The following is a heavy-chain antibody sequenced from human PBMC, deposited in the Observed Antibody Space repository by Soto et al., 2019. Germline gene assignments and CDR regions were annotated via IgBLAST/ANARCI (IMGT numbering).Heavy chain of an antibody. J-gene: IGHJ4*02. V-gene: IGHV4-59*01. D-gene: IGHD2-2*01. CDR3: ARVGCSSTSCPYYFDY. CDR1: GGSISSYY. CDR2: IYYSGST. Sequence: LSLTCTVSGGSISSYYWSWIRQPPGKGLEWIGYIYYSGSTNYNPSLKSRVTISVDTSKNQFSLKLSSVTAADTAVYYCARVGCSSTSCPYYFDYWGQGTLVTVSS.